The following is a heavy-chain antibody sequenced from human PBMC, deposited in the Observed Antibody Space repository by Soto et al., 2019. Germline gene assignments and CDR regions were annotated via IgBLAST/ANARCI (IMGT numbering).Heavy chain of an antibody. J-gene: IGHJ4*02. Sequence: QVQLQESGPGLVKPSETLSLTCTVSGGSISSYYWSWIRQPPGKGLEWIGYIYYSGGTNYNPSLKSRVTISVDPYKNQFSLKLSSVTAADTAVYYCARQRDSSGYYFHLDYWGQGTLVTVSS. CDR3: ARQRDSSGYYFHLDY. D-gene: IGHD3-22*01. V-gene: IGHV4-59*01. CDR2: IYYSGGT. CDR1: GGSISSYY.